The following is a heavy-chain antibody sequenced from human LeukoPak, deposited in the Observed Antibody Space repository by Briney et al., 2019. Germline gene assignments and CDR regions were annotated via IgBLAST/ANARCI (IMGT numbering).Heavy chain of an antibody. J-gene: IGHJ5*02. CDR1: GASVISSGYY. V-gene: IGHV4-39*01. CDR3: ARHNWGSLYSFDT. CDR2: IYYTGGT. Sequence: KPSETLSLTCSVSGASVISSGYYWDWIRQAPGKGLEWIGTIYYTGGTSYSPSLASRVTISVDTSKNHFSLSLTYVTAADTAIYYCARHNWGSLYSFDTWHQGTLVTVSS. D-gene: IGHD3-16*01.